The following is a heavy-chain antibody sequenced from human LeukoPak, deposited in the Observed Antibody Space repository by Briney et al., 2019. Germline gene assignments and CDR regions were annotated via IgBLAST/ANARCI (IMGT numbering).Heavy chain of an antibody. Sequence: ASVKVSCKASGYTFTSYDINWVRQATGQGLEWMGWMNPNSGNTGYAQNFQGRVTITRNTSITTAYMELSSLRSEDTAVYYCARGQPYDSSGYYGDYWRQGTLVTVSS. J-gene: IGHJ4*02. D-gene: IGHD3-22*01. V-gene: IGHV1-8*03. CDR1: GYTFTSYD. CDR2: MNPNSGNT. CDR3: ARGQPYDSSGYYGDY.